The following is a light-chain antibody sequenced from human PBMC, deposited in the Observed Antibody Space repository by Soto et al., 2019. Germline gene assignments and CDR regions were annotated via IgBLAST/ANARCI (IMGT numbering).Light chain of an antibody. CDR1: QSISSSS. CDR3: HYGNSPPWT. J-gene: IGKJ1*01. CDR2: GAF. Sequence: EIVLTQSPGTLSLSPGERATLSFSASQSISSSSLAWYQQKPGQAPRLLICGAFTRATGIPDRFSGSGSGTDFTLSISSLEPEDFAVYYCHYGNSPPWTFGLGTKVDIK. V-gene: IGKV3-20*01.